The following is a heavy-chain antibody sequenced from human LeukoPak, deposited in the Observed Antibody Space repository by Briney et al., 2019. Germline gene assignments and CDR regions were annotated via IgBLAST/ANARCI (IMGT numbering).Heavy chain of an antibody. J-gene: IGHJ3*02. CDR2: IYYSGST. CDR3: ASRQRRTLRFDI. Sequence: SETLSLTCTVSGGSISNSSSYWGWIRQPPGKGLEWIGSIYYSGSTYYNPSLKSRVTISVDTSKNQFSLKLSSVTAADTAVYYCASRQRRTLRFDIWGQGTMVTVSS. CDR1: GGSISNSSSY. V-gene: IGHV4-39*01.